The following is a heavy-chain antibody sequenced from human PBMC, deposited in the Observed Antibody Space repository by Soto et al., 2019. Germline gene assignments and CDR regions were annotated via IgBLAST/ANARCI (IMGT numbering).Heavy chain of an antibody. D-gene: IGHD3-22*01. J-gene: IGHJ4*02. CDR3: ARGKDGSDYYFDS. CDR1: GATFSDYT. CDR2: IVPIFGKP. Sequence: QVQLVQSGAEVTKPGSSVKVSCKASGATFSDYTISWVRQAPGQGLEWMGGIVPIFGKPTYTQKFQGRVTITADESTTTAYMELSSLRSEDTATYYCARGKDGSDYYFDSWGQGTLVTVSS. V-gene: IGHV1-69*01.